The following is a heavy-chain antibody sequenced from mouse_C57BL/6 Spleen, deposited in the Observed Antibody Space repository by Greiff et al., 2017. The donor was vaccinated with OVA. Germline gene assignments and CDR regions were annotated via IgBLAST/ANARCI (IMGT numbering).Heavy chain of an antibody. D-gene: IGHD1-1*01. Sequence: VQLQQPGAELVKPGASVKLSCKASGYTFTSYWMHWVKQRPGQGLEWIGMIHPNSGSTNYNEKFKSKATLTVDKSSSTAYMQLSSLTSEDSAVYYCARSGDYGGSYRFAYWGQGTLVTVSA. CDR1: GYTFTSYW. V-gene: IGHV1-64*01. CDR2: IHPNSGST. CDR3: ARSGDYGGSYRFAY. J-gene: IGHJ3*01.